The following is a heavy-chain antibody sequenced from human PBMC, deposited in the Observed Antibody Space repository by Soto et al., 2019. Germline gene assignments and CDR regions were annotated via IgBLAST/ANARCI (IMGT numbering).Heavy chain of an antibody. D-gene: IGHD3-9*01. Sequence: PSETLSLTCAVSGGSISSGGYSWSWIRQPPGKGLEWIGYIYHSGGTYYNPSLKSRVAISVDKSKNRFSLKLSSVTAADTAVYYCARDSLTGYYFDYWGQGMLVTVSS. J-gene: IGHJ4*02. V-gene: IGHV4-30-2*01. CDR1: GGSISSGGYS. CDR3: ARDSLTGYYFDY. CDR2: IYHSGGT.